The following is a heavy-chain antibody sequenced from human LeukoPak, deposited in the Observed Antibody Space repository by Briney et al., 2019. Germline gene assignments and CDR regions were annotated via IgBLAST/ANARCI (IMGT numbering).Heavy chain of an antibody. D-gene: IGHD2-15*01. CDR1: GASIRSGDYY. V-gene: IGHV4-30-4*01. CDR3: ARDCSGGSCYGAFDI. Sequence: SETLSLTCTVSGASIRSGDYYWSWIRQPPGKGLEWIGYIYDSGSTYYNPSLKSRITISVDTSENRFPLKLSSVTATDTAVYYCARDCSGGSCYGAFDIWGQGTMVTVSS. J-gene: IGHJ3*02. CDR2: IYDSGST.